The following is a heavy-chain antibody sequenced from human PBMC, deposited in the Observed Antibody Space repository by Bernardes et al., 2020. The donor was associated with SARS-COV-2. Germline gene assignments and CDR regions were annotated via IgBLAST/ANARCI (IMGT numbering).Heavy chain of an antibody. V-gene: IGHV3-30*18. D-gene: IGHD3-3*01. CDR3: AKAVGIFGVVKTGGMDV. J-gene: IGHJ6*02. Sequence: GGSLRLSCADSELTFSSSAMHWVRQAPGQGLEWVAVISYDGVNKYYGDSVKGRFSISRDNSKKILFLQMNSLRPEDTGVYYCAKAVGIFGVVKTGGMDVWGQGSTVTVSS. CDR1: ELTFSSSA. CDR2: ISYDGVNK.